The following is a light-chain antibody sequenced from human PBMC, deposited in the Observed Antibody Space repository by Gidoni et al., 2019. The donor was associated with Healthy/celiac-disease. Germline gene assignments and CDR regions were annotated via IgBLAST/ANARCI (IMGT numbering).Light chain of an antibody. J-gene: IGKJ4*01. Sequence: IVFTQSPSTLSVSPGARATLPCRASQSVSSDFAWYQQKPGQAPRLLIYDASNRATGIPARFSGSGSGTDFTLTISSLEPEDFAAYYCQQRSSWPLTFGGGTKVEIK. CDR3: QQRSSWPLT. V-gene: IGKV3-11*01. CDR1: QSVSSD. CDR2: DAS.